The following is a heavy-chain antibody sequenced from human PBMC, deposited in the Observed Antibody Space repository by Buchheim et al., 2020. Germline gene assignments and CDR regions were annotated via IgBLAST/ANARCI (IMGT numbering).Heavy chain of an antibody. CDR2: IRTASG. V-gene: IGHV3-48*04. CDR1: GFTFSEYS. CDR3: ARDDSWSFDY. J-gene: IGHJ4*02. D-gene: IGHD3-3*01. Sequence: EVQLVESGGGLIQPGGSLRLSCSASGFTFSEYSMNWVRQAPGKGLEWISRIRTASGSYADSVKGRFTISRDNAKNSLDLQMNSLRVEDTAVYFCARDDSWSFDYWGQG.